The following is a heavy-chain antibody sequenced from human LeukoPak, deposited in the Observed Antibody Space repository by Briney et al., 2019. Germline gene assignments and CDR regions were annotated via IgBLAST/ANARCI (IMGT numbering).Heavy chain of an antibody. J-gene: IGHJ5*02. CDR2: IYYSGST. V-gene: IGHV4-61*01. D-gene: IGHD3-16*02. Sequence: SETLSLTCTVSGGSVSSGSYYWSWIRQPPGKGLEWIGYIYYSGSTNYNPSLKSRVTISVDTSKNQFSLKLSSVTAADTAVYYCARGLPARRGDVWGSYRYLPEGNWFDPWGQGTLVTVSS. CDR3: ARGLPARRGDVWGSYRYLPEGNWFDP. CDR1: GGSVSSGSYY.